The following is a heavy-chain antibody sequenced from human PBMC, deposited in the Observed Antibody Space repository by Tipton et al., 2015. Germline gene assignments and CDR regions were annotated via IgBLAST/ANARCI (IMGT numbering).Heavy chain of an antibody. CDR3: AKVYASSSWYVDY. V-gene: IGHV4-59*01. CDR2: IYYLGST. J-gene: IGHJ4*02. Sequence: TLSLTCSVSSDSISKYYWSWIRQPPGKGLEWIGYIYYLGSTIYNPSFKSRVTISGDTSKNQLSLRVSSVTAADTAVYYCAKVYASSSWYVDYWDQGTLVTVSS. D-gene: IGHD6-13*01. CDR1: SDSISKYY.